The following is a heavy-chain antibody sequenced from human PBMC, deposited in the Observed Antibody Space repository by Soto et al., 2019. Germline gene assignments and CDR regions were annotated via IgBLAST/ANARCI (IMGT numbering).Heavy chain of an antibody. Sequence: EVHLVESGGGLVKPGGSLRLSCSASGFPFSSYTMYWVRQAPGKGLEWVSSITTGGSRNIFYADSVNGRFTISRDDAKNLLYLQMNNLRVEDTAVYYCARDDPIFGAIQRMDIWGQGTTFTVSS. CDR1: GFPFSSYT. J-gene: IGHJ6*02. CDR3: ARDDPIFGAIQRMDI. CDR2: ITTGGSRNI. D-gene: IGHD3-3*01. V-gene: IGHV3-21*06.